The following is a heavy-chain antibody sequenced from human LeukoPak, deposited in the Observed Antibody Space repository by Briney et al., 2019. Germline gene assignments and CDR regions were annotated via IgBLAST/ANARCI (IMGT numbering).Heavy chain of an antibody. D-gene: IGHD3-22*01. CDR1: GFTFSSYA. CDR3: AKDVFPVYECSGFSAFPGR. V-gene: IGHV3-23*01. CDR2: ISGSGGIT. J-gene: IGHJ2*01. Sequence: GGALRLSCAASGFTFSSYAMTWVRQAPGKGLEGVSGISGSGGITYYAESMKGRLTISRHHSRKPLYLQIHSLRAEDTAIYCCAKDVFPVYECSGFSAFPGRWGRGTPVTVAS.